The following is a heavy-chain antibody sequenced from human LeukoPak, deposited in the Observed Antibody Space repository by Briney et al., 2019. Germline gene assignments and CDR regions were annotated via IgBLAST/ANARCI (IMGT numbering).Heavy chain of an antibody. V-gene: IGHV4-59*08. D-gene: IGHD6-13*01. CDR1: GGSIRSYY. J-gene: IGHJ4*02. CDR2: IYYSGST. CDR3: ARLSRGAAAGFDY. Sequence: SETLSLTCTVSGGSIRSYYWSWIRQPPGKGLEGSGYIYYSGSTNYNPSLKSRVTISVDTSKNQFSLKLTSVTAADTAVYYCARLSRGAAAGFDYWGQGTLVTVSS.